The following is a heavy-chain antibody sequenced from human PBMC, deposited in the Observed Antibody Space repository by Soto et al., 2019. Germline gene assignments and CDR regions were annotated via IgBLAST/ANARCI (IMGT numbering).Heavy chain of an antibody. V-gene: IGHV3-21*01. D-gene: IGHD3-10*01. CDR2: ISSSSSYI. Sequence: GGSLRLSCAASGFTFSSYSMNWVRQAPGKGLEWVSSISSSSSYIYYADSVKGRFTISRDNAKNSLYLQMNSLRAEDTAVYYCAREVRGVIRLRAFDIWGQGTMVTVSS. J-gene: IGHJ3*02. CDR3: AREVRGVIRLRAFDI. CDR1: GFTFSSYS.